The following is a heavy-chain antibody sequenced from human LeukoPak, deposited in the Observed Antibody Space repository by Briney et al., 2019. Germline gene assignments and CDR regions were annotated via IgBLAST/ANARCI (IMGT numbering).Heavy chain of an antibody. CDR1: GNYW. V-gene: IGHV3-74*01. D-gene: IGHD2/OR15-2a*01. Sequence: GGSLRLSCAASGNYWMHWVRQAPGKGLLWVSHINSDGSWTSYADSVKGRFTISKDNAKDTVYLQMNNLRAEDTAVYYCVSFYETDWGRGTLVTVSS. J-gene: IGHJ4*02. CDR2: INSDGSWT. CDR3: VSFYETD.